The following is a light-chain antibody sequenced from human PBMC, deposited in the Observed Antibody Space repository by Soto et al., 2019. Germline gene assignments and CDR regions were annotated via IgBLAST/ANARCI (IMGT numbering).Light chain of an antibody. J-gene: IGKJ1*01. CDR3: QQYNSYST. CDR2: SAS. Sequence: RVTQSPSSVASSVGYRATITFQTSKDIISSVAWYQQKPGKAPNLLIFSASALHRGVPPRFSGSGSGTEFTLTISSLQPDDFATYYCQQYNSYSTFGQGTKVDIK. V-gene: IGKV1-5*01. CDR1: KDIISS.